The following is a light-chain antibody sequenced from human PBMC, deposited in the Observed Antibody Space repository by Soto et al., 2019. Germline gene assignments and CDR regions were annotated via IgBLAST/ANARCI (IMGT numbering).Light chain of an antibody. Sequence: EIVLTQSPGTLSLSPGERATLSCMASQTISSSYLAWYQQKPGQAPRLLIYAASTSSTGIPDRFSGSGSGTDFTLTINRLEPEDFAVYFCQQFGGSPLFTFGPGTKVDIK. V-gene: IGKV3-20*01. CDR1: QTISSSY. CDR2: AAS. CDR3: QQFGGSPLFT. J-gene: IGKJ3*01.